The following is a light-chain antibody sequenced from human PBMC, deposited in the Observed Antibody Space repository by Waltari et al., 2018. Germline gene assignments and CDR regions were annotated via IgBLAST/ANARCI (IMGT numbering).Light chain of an antibody. CDR1: DSSIAHFG. Sequence: QSVLTQAPSVSGAPGQRVTISCTGGDSSIAHFGVNWYQHPPGRVPKLLIYENTKRPSGVPDRFSGSKSGTSASLAIEGLQPEDEGDYYCQSYDNSLRGSLLFGGGTKVTV. CDR2: ENT. V-gene: IGLV1-40*01. J-gene: IGLJ3*02. CDR3: QSYDNSLRGSLL.